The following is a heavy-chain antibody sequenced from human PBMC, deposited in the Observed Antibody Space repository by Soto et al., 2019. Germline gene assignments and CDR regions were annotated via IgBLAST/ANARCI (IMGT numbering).Heavy chain of an antibody. V-gene: IGHV1-18*04. D-gene: IGHD4-17*01. CDR1: GYTFFTYG. CDR2: ISTYYGDT. CDR3: VRESQSGSTVYFQY. Sequence: MFSSKASGYTFFTYGISWVRQAPGQGLSGMVWISTYYGDTTYAQKFQGRVTMTRDTSTSTAYMELRSLRSDDTAVYYCVRESQSGSTVYFQYWGQGTLVTVSS. J-gene: IGHJ1*01.